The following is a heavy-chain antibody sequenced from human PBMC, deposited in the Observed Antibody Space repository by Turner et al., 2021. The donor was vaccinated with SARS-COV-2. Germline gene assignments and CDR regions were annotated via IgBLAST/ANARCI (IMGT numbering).Heavy chain of an antibody. CDR3: AKQRDGYNSPFDY. Sequence: QEQLVESGGGVVQPGRSLTLSCAASGFTFSTYGMHWVRQAPGKGLEWVAVISYDGTNKYYLDSVRGRFTISRDNSKNTLYLQMNSLRADDTAVFYCAKQRDGYNSPFDYWGQGALVSVSS. CDR1: GFTFSTYG. CDR2: ISYDGTNK. D-gene: IGHD1-1*01. V-gene: IGHV3-30*18. J-gene: IGHJ4*02.